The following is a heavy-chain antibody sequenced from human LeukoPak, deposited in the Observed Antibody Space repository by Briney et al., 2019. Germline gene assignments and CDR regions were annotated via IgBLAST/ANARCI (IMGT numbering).Heavy chain of an antibody. D-gene: IGHD2-2*01. Sequence: GGSLRLSCAASGFTFSNYWMSRVRPAPGKGLEWVAKIKQDGSEKYYVDSVKGRFAISRDNAKNSLYLQMDSLRAEDTAVYYCARGRSSSLDYWGQGTLVTVSS. CDR3: ARGRSSSLDY. V-gene: IGHV3-7*04. CDR2: IKQDGSEK. J-gene: IGHJ4*02. CDR1: GFTFSNYW.